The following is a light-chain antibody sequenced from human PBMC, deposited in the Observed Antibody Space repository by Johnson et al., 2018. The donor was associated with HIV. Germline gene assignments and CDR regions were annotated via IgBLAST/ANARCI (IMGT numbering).Light chain of an antibody. CDR1: SSNIGNNY. CDR3: GTWDSSLSP. J-gene: IGLJ1*01. CDR2: DNN. Sequence: QSVLTQSPSVSAAPGQKVTISCSGSSSNIGNNYVSWYQQLPGTAPKLLIYDNNKRPSGIPDRFSGSKSGTSATLGITGLQTGDEADYYCGTWDSSLSPFGTGTKVTV. V-gene: IGLV1-51*01.